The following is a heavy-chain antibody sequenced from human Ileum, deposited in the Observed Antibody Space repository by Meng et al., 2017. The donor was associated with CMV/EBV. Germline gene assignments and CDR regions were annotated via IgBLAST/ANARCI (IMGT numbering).Heavy chain of an antibody. CDR3: ARTPGIAAGGIFYYGLDV. D-gene: IGHD6-13*01. V-gene: IGHV3-7*03. CDR1: GFTFGNYW. CDR2: IKQDRSER. Sequence: GESLKISCAASGFTFGNYWMTWVRQAPGKGLEWVTNIKQDRSERNYVDSVKGRFTISRDNAKNSLYLQMNSLRAEDTAIYYCARTPGIAAGGIFYYGLDVWGQGTTVTGAS. J-gene: IGHJ6*02.